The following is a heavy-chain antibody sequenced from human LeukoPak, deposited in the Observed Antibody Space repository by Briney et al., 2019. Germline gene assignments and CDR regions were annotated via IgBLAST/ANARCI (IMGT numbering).Heavy chain of an antibody. V-gene: IGHV3-23*01. Sequence: GGSLTLSCAASGFTFSSYAMSWVRQAPGKGLEWVSAISGSGGSTYYADSVKGRFTISRDNSKNTLYLQMNSLRAEDTAVYYCAKPHGSGSYAFDIWGQGTMVTVSS. CDR1: GFTFSSYA. D-gene: IGHD3-10*01. J-gene: IGHJ3*02. CDR3: AKPHGSGSYAFDI. CDR2: ISGSGGST.